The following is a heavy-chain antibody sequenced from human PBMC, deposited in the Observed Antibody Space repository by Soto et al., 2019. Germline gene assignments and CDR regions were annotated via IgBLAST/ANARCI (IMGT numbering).Heavy chain of an antibody. CDR1: GYTFTSYA. Sequence: QVQLVQSGAEVKKPGASVKVSCKASGYTFTSYAMHWVRQAPGQRLEWMGWINAGNGNTKYSQKFQGRVTITRDTSASTADMELSSMRSEDTAVYYCAREWFGEPPDYWGQGTLVTVSS. J-gene: IGHJ4*02. V-gene: IGHV1-3*01. CDR2: INAGNGNT. CDR3: AREWFGEPPDY. D-gene: IGHD3-10*01.